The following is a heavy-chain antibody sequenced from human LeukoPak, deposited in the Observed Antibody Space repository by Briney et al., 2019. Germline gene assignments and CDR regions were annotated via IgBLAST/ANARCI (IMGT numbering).Heavy chain of an antibody. CDR1: GYSISSGYY. Sequence: SETLSLTCTVSGYSISSGYYCGWIRHPPGKGLEWIGSIYHSGSTYYNPSLKSRVTISVDTSKNQFSLKLSSVTAADTAVYYCARDHRDITWGNDAFDIWGQGTMVTVSS. J-gene: IGHJ3*02. CDR3: ARDHRDITWGNDAFDI. CDR2: IYHSGST. D-gene: IGHD3-16*01. V-gene: IGHV4-38-2*02.